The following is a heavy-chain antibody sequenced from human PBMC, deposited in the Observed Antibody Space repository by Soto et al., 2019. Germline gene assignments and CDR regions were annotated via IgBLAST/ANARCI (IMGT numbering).Heavy chain of an antibody. V-gene: IGHV1-69*13. Sequence: ASVKVSCKASGGTFSSYAISWVRQAPGQGLEWMGGIIPIFGTANYAQKFQGRVTITADESTSTAYMELSSLRSEDTAVYYCARGSESSIAARPDDYYYYYGMDVWGQGTTVTV. CDR3: ARGSESSIAARPDDYYYYYGMDV. CDR2: IIPIFGTA. D-gene: IGHD6-6*01. CDR1: GGTFSSYA. J-gene: IGHJ6*02.